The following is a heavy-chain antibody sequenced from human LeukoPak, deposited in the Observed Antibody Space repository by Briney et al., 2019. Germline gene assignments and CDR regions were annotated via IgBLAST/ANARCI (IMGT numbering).Heavy chain of an antibody. Sequence: GGSLRLSCAASGFTFSDYYMSWIRQAPGKGLEWVSFISSSSSYIYYADSVKGRFTISRDNAKNSLYLQMNSLRAEDTAVYYCARGEYGSGSYHIDYWGQGTLVTVSS. CDR2: ISSSSSYI. D-gene: IGHD3-10*01. CDR3: ARGEYGSGSYHIDY. CDR1: GFTFSDYY. V-gene: IGHV3-11*06. J-gene: IGHJ4*02.